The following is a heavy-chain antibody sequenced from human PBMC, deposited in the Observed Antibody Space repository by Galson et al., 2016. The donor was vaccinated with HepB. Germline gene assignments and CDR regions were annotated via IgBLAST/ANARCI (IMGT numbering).Heavy chain of an antibody. D-gene: IGHD3-16*01. CDR2: IKGDGGKA. Sequence: SLRLSCAASGFTFSRFGMNWVRQAPGKGLEWVASIKGDGGKASYADSVKGRSTISRDNVENSLSLQMNSMRAEDTAVFYCARYGDWGSWNLHQWGQGTLVTVSS. J-gene: IGHJ1*01. CDR3: ARYGDWGSWNLHQ. V-gene: IGHV3-7*03. CDR1: GFTFSRFG.